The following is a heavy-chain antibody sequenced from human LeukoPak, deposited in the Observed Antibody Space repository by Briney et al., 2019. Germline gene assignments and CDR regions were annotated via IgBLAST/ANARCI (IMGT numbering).Heavy chain of an antibody. Sequence: SETLSLTCAVYGGSFSGYYWSWIRQPPGKGLEWIGEINHGGSTNYNPSLKSRVTISVDTSKNQFSLKLSSVTAADTAVYYCARLIAAAGYYYYYMDVWGKGTTVTVSS. J-gene: IGHJ6*03. D-gene: IGHD6-13*01. CDR3: ARLIAAAGYYYYYMDV. CDR2: INHGGST. V-gene: IGHV4-34*01. CDR1: GGSFSGYY.